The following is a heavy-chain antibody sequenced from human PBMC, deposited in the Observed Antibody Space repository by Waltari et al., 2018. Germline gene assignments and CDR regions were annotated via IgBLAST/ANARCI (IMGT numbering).Heavy chain of an antibody. Sequence: QVQLRESGPGLVKPSETLSLTCAVSSYSMTSGYYWGWIRQPPGKGLEWIGSSYHTGSTYYHPSLKSRVTISVDTSKNQFSLNLFSVTATDTAVYYCAREHTVIRRLSSSNWFDPWGQGTLVTVSS. CDR1: SYSMTSGYY. CDR2: SYHTGST. V-gene: IGHV4-38-2*02. D-gene: IGHD2-21*01. CDR3: AREHTVIRRLSSSNWFDP. J-gene: IGHJ5*02.